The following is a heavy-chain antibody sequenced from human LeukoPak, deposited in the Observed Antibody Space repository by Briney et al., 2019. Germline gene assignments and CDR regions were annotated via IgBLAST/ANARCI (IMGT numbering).Heavy chain of an antibody. Sequence: GGSLRLSCAASGFTFSSYWMSWVRQAPGKGLEWEANIKQDGSEKYYVDSVKGRFTISRDNAKNSLYLQMNSLRAEDTAVYYCARSPYSPYYDFWSGYFPAAPYFDYWGQGTLVTVSS. CDR3: ARSPYSPYYDFWSGYFPAAPYFDY. CDR1: GFTFSSYW. D-gene: IGHD3-3*01. CDR2: IKQDGSEK. V-gene: IGHV3-7*01. J-gene: IGHJ4*02.